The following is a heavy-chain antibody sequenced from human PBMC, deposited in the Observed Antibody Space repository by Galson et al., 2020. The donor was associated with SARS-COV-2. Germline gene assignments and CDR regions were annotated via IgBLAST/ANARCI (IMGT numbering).Heavy chain of an antibody. Sequence: SGPTLVKPTQPLTLTCTFSEFSLSTSGVGVAWIRQPPGQALEWLDLIYWDDDKRYSPSLKTRLTITKDTSKNQVVLTMTNMDPVDTATYYCGHINYYLERTACYSTGFDYWGQGNLVTVSS. D-gene: IGHD2-15*01. CDR1: EFSLSTSGVG. CDR3: GHINYYLERTACYSTGFDY. J-gene: IGHJ4*02. CDR2: IYWDDDK. V-gene: IGHV2-5*02.